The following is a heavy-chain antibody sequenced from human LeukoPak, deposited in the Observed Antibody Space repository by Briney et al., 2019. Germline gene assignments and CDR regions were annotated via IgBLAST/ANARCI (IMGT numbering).Heavy chain of an antibody. CDR2: ISAYNGNT. CDR1: GYTFTSYG. Sequence: GASVKVSCKASGYTFTSYGISWVRQAPGQGLEWMGWISAYNGNTNYAQKLQGRVTMTTDTSTSTAYMELRSLRSDDTAAYYCARVTMVRGVIREGSDYWGQGTLVTVSS. D-gene: IGHD3-10*01. CDR3: ARVTMVRGVIREGSDY. V-gene: IGHV1-18*01. J-gene: IGHJ4*02.